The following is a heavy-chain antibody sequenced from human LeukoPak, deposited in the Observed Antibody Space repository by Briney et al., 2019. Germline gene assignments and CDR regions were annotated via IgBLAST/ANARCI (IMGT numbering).Heavy chain of an antibody. D-gene: IGHD5-12*01. CDR2: NSAYNSNT. CDR1: GYTFTSYG. V-gene: IGHV1-18*01. CDR3: ARDHRSSYDWPDAFDI. Sequence: ASVNVSCKASGYTFTSYGISWVRRAPGQGLEWMGWNSAYNSNTNYAEKLQGRVTMTTDTSTSKPYMELRSMRSDDTAVHYCARDHRSSYDWPDAFDIWGQGTMVTVSS. J-gene: IGHJ3*02.